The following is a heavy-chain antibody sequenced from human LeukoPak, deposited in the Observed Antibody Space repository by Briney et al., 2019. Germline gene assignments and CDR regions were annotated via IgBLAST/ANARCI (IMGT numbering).Heavy chain of an antibody. CDR1: GFTFSSYA. CDR3: AKEPYLLTMGDYFDY. Sequence: GGSLRLSCAASGFTFSSYAMSWVRQAPGKGLDWVSAISGSGGSTYYADSVKGRFTISRDNSKNTLYLQKNSLRAEDTAVYYCAKEPYLLTMGDYFDYWGQGILVTVSS. D-gene: IGHD4/OR15-4a*01. CDR2: ISGSGGST. V-gene: IGHV3-23*01. J-gene: IGHJ4*02.